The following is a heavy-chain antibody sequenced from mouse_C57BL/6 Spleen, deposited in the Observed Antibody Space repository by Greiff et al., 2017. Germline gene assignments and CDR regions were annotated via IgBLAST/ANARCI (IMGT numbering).Heavy chain of an antibody. Sequence: QVQLQQSGAELVRPGTSVKMSCKASGYTFTNYWIGWAKQRPGHGLEWIGDIYPGGGYTNYNEKFKGKATLTADKSSSTAYMQFSSLTSEDYAIYYGAREGTAPGRYFDVWGTGTTVTVSS. V-gene: IGHV1-63*01. D-gene: IGHD4-1*01. CDR3: AREGTAPGRYFDV. CDR1: GYTFTNYW. CDR2: IYPGGGYT. J-gene: IGHJ1*03.